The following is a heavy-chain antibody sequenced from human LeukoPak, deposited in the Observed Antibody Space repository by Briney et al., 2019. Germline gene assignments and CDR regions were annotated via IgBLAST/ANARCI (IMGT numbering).Heavy chain of an antibody. V-gene: IGHV4-30-2*01. Sequence: PSETLSLTCTVSGGSISSGGYYWSWIRQHPGKGLEWIGYIYHSGSTYYNPSLKSRVTISVDRSKNQFSLKLSSVTAADTAVYYCARMTTVTTYGPVYGMDVWGQGTTVTVSS. J-gene: IGHJ6*02. CDR2: IYHSGST. CDR3: ARMTTVTTYGPVYGMDV. D-gene: IGHD4-17*01. CDR1: GGSISSGGYY.